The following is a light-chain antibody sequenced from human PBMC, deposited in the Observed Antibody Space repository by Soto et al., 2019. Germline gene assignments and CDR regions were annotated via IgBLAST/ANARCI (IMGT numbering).Light chain of an antibody. Sequence: DIQMTQSPSTLSASVGDRVTITCRASQTISNWLAWYQQKPGKAPNRLIYDASSLESGVPSRFSGSGSGTEFTLTISSLQPADVATYYCQQYNSYSSTFGQGTKVEIK. CDR1: QTISNW. J-gene: IGKJ1*01. V-gene: IGKV1-5*01. CDR3: QQYNSYSST. CDR2: DAS.